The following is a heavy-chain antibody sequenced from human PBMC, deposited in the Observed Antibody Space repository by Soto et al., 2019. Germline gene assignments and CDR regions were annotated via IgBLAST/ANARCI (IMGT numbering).Heavy chain of an antibody. CDR2: INAGNGNT. Sequence: ASVKVSCKASGYTFTSYAMHWVRQAPGQRLEWMGWINAGNGNTKYSQKFQGRVTITRDTSASTAYMELSSLRSEDTAVYYCARAFRGLEPYYYYMDVWGKGTTVTVSS. D-gene: IGHD4-17*01. V-gene: IGHV1-3*01. CDR1: GYTFTSYA. CDR3: ARAFRGLEPYYYYMDV. J-gene: IGHJ6*03.